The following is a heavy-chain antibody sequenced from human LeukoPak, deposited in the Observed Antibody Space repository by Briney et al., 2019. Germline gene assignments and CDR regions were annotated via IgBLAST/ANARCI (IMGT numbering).Heavy chain of an antibody. CDR1: GFTFSSYA. J-gene: IGHJ6*02. V-gene: IGHV3-23*01. CDR3: AKDDRDTAMVLYYYYGMDV. CDR2: ISGSGGST. Sequence: GGSLRLSCAASGFTFSSYAMSWVRQAPGKGLEWVSAISGSGGSTYYADSVKGRFTISRDNSMNTLYLQMNSLRAEDTAVYYCAKDDRDTAMVLYYYYGMDVWGQGTTVTVSS. D-gene: IGHD5-18*01.